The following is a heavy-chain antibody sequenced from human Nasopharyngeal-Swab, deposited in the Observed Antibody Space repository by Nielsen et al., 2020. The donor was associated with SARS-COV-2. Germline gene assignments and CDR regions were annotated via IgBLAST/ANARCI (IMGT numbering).Heavy chain of an antibody. J-gene: IGHJ4*02. Sequence: WIRQRPGKGLEWIGYIYYSGSTYYNPSLKSRVTISVDTSKNQFSLKLSSVPAADTAVYYCARGGAARPGFDYWGQGTLVTVSS. CDR3: ARGGAARPGFDY. V-gene: IGHV4-31*02. D-gene: IGHD6-6*01. CDR2: IYYSGST.